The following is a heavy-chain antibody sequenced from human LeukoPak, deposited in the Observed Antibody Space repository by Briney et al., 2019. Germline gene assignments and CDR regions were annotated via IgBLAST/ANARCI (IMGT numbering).Heavy chain of an antibody. CDR1: GGSISSYY. CDR2: IYYSGST. D-gene: IGHD2-21*02. V-gene: IGHV4-59*01. Sequence: SETLSLTCTVSGGSISSYYWSWTRQPPGKGLEWIGYIYYSGSTNYNPSLKSRVTISVDTSKNQFSLKLSSVAAADTAVYYCARVLDCGGDCYSTPDWYFDLWGRGALVTVSS. J-gene: IGHJ2*01. CDR3: ARVLDCGGDCYSTPDWYFDL.